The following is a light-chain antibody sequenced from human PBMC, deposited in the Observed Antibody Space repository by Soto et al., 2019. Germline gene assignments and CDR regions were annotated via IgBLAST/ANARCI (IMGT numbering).Light chain of an antibody. Sequence: EIVMTPSPATLSVSPVERATLSCRASQSVSSNLAWYQQKPGQAPRLLIYGASTRATGIPARFSGSGSGTEFTLSIGSLQSEDFAVYYCQQRSNWPRLTFGGGTKVDIK. CDR3: QQRSNWPRLT. J-gene: IGKJ4*01. CDR2: GAS. V-gene: IGKV3-15*01. CDR1: QSVSSN.